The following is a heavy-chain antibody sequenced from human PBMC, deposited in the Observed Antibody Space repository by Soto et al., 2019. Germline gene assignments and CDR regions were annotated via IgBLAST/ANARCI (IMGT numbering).Heavy chain of an antibody. V-gene: IGHV3-23*01. CDR2: ISDSGGST. CDR3: AKDSITFFYGMDV. CDR1: GFTFSSFA. Sequence: EVQLLESGGGLVQPGGSLRLSCAASGFTFSSFAMNWVRQAPGKGLEWVSGISDSGGSTYYADSVKGRFTISRDNSKNTLYLQMNSLRAEDTAVYYCAKDSITFFYGMDVWGQGTTVTVSS. D-gene: IGHD3-10*01. J-gene: IGHJ6*02.